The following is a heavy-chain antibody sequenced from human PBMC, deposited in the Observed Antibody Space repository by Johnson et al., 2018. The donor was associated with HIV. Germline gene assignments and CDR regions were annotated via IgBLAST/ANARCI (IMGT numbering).Heavy chain of an antibody. CDR3: ARDRVAAAVDAFDI. J-gene: IGHJ3*02. CDR2: IYSGGST. V-gene: IGHV3-53*01. Sequence: VQLVESGGGLIQPGGSLRLSCAASGFTVSSNYMSWVRQAPGKGLEWVSVIYSGGSTYYADSVKGRFTISRDNSENTLYLQMNSLRAEDTAVYYCARDRVAAAVDAFDIWGQGTMVTVSS. CDR1: GFTVSSNY. D-gene: IGHD6-13*01.